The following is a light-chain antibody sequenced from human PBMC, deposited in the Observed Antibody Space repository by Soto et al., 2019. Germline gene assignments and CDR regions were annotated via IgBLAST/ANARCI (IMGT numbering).Light chain of an antibody. Sequence: ESVLTQSPGTLSLPPGERATLSCRASQSVSTSYLAWYQQKPGQAPRLLIYGASSRATGIPDRFSGSGSGTDFTLTINRLEPEDFAVYYCQRYGSSPSWTFGQGTKVDI. J-gene: IGKJ1*01. CDR2: GAS. CDR1: QSVSTSY. CDR3: QRYGSSPSWT. V-gene: IGKV3-20*01.